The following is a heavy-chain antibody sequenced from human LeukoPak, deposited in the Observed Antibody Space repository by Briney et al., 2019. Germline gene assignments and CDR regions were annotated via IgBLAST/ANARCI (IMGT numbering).Heavy chain of an antibody. Sequence: GGSLRLSCAASGFTFNSYAMSWVRQAPGKGLEWVSAISGSGGSTYYADSVKGRFTISRDNSKNTLYLQMNSLRAEDTAVYYCAKERGYYDSSGYYLSGGQGTLVTVSS. CDR2: ISGSGGST. CDR1: GFTFNSYA. V-gene: IGHV3-23*01. J-gene: IGHJ4*02. D-gene: IGHD3-22*01. CDR3: AKERGYYDSSGYYLS.